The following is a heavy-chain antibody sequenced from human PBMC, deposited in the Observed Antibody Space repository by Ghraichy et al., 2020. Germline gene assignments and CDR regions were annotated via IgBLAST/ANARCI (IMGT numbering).Heavy chain of an antibody. CDR1: GGSISSYY. Sequence: LETLSLTCTVSGGSISSYYWSWIRQPPGKGLEWIGYIYTSGSTNYNPSLKSRVTISVDTSKNQFSLKLSSVTAADTAVYYCARRAKTACSGGSCYSSYYYYYMDVWGKGTTVTVSS. CDR2: IYTSGST. V-gene: IGHV4-4*09. D-gene: IGHD2-15*01. CDR3: ARRAKTACSGGSCYSSYYYYYMDV. J-gene: IGHJ6*03.